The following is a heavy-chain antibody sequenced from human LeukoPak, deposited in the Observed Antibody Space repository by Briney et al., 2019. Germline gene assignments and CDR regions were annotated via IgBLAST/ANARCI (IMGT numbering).Heavy chain of an antibody. D-gene: IGHD2-2*01. CDR1: GGSLSGYY. V-gene: IGHV4-34*01. J-gene: IGHJ4*02. CDR2: INHSGST. CDR3: AREYCSSTSCYGPRRYFDY. Sequence: SETLSLTCAVYGGSLSGYYWSWIRQPPGKGLEWIREINHSGSTNYNPSLKSRVTISVDTSKNQFSLKLSSVTAADTAVYYCAREYCSSTSCYGPRRYFDYWGQATLVTVSS.